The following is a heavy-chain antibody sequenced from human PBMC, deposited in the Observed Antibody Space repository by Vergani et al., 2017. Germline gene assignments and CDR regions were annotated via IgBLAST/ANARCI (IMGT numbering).Heavy chain of an antibody. Sequence: QVQLVQSGAEVKKPGASVKVSCKASGYTFTSYYMHWVGQAPGQGLEWMGIINPSGGSTSYAQKFQGRVTMTRYTSTSTGYMALSSLRSEDTALYYCARDQWELLSFDYWGQGTLVTVSS. J-gene: IGHJ4*02. CDR2: INPSGGST. D-gene: IGHD1-26*01. V-gene: IGHV1-46*01. CDR3: ARDQWELLSFDY. CDR1: GYTFTSYY.